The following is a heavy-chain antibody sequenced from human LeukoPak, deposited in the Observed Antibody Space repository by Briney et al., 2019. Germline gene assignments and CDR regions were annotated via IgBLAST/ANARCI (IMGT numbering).Heavy chain of an antibody. CDR2: IYYSGST. V-gene: IGHV4-59*08. CDR3: ASYIVGATPSPPSAFDI. D-gene: IGHD1-26*01. J-gene: IGHJ3*02. CDR1: GGSISSYY. Sequence: PSETLSLTCTVSGGSISSYYWSWIRQPPGKGLEWIGYIYYSGSTNYNPSLKSRVTISVDTSKNQFSLKLSSVTAADTAVFYCASYIVGATPSPPSAFDIWGQGTMVTVSS.